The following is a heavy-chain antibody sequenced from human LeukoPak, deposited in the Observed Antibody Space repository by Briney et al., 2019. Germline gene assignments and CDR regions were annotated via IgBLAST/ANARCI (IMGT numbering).Heavy chain of an antibody. CDR3: ARGGAYDAFDI. J-gene: IGHJ3*02. CDR1: GLTFSSYS. D-gene: IGHD1-26*01. Sequence: GGSLRLSCAASGLTFSSYSMNWVRQAPGKGLEWVSSISSGSIYIYYADSVKGRFTISRDNSKNTLYLQMNSLRAEDTAVYYCARGGAYDAFDIWGQGTMVTVSS. CDR2: ISSGSIYI. V-gene: IGHV3-21*04.